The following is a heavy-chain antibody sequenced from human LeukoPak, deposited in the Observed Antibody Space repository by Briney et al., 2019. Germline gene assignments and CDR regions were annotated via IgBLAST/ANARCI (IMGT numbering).Heavy chain of an antibody. CDR2: IYYSGRT. J-gene: IGHJ4*02. Sequence: WIRQPPGKGLEWIGSIYYSGRTYYDPSLKSRVTISVDTSKKQFSLKLSSVTAADTAVYYCAAGGGYPQGFYYFDYWGQGTLVTVSS. D-gene: IGHD5-12*01. V-gene: IGHV4-39*01. CDR3: AAGGGYPQGFYYFDY.